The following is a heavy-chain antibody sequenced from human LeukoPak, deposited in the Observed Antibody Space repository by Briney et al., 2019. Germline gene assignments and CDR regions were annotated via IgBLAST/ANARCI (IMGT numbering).Heavy chain of an antibody. CDR1: GFTFSSYA. CDR2: ISGSGGST. D-gene: IGHD3/OR15-3a*01. CDR3: AKDPAFVFWTGSPHY. Sequence: PGGSLRLSCAASGFTFSSYAMSWVRQAPGKGLEWVSAISGSGGSTYYADSVKGRFTISRDNSKNTLYLQMNRLRAEDTAVYYCAKDPAFVFWTGSPHYGGREPLVTVPS. V-gene: IGHV3-23*01. J-gene: IGHJ4*02.